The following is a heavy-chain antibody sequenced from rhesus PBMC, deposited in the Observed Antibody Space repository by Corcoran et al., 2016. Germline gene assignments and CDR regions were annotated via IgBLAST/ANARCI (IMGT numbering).Heavy chain of an antibody. CDR2: IYVGSGRT. V-gene: IGHV4-127*01. CDR1: GYSINSGYG. J-gene: IGHJ4*01. Sequence: QVQLQESGPGLVKPSETLSLTCAVSGYSINSGYGWGWIRQPPGKGLEWIGQIYVGSGRTYYHPSLKSRVTVSKDTSKTQFPLKLSSVTAADTAVYYCARDRGYSSSYYFDYWGQGVLVTVSS. CDR3: ARDRGYSSSYYFDY. D-gene: IGHD6-43*01.